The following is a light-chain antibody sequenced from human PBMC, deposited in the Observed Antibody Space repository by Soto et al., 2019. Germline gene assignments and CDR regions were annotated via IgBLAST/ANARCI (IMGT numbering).Light chain of an antibody. V-gene: IGKV3-20*01. J-gene: IGKJ4*01. CDR1: QSLNSFY. CDR3: QQYNKWPPLT. Sequence: EIVLTQSPGTLSLSPGERATLSCRASQSLNSFYLAWYQQKPGQAPRLLIYGSSNRATGIPDRFSGSGSGTDFTLTISRLDPEDFAVYYCQQYNKWPPLTFGGGTKVEIK. CDR2: GSS.